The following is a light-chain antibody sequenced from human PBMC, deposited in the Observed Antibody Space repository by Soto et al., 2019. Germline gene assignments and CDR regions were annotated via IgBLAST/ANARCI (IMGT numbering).Light chain of an antibody. CDR3: MQALQTPT. CDR2: VGS. J-gene: IGKJ1*01. Sequence: DVVMTQSPLSLSLTPGAPPSISCSSSQSLLHSNGYNYLDWYLQKPGQSPQVLIYVGSNRASGVPDRFSGSGSGTDFTLKISRVEAEDVGVYYCMQALQTPTFGQGTKVDI. CDR1: QSLLHSNGYNY. V-gene: IGKV2-28*01.